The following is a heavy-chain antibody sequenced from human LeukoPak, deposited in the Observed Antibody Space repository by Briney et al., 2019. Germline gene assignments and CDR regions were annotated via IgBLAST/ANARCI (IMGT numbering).Heavy chain of an antibody. Sequence: SETLSLTCAVYGGSFSGYYWSWIRQPPGKGLEWIGEINHSGSTNYNPSLKSRVTIPVDTSKNQFSLKLSSVTAADTAVYYCARGVLMVYAIPNYFDYWGQGTLVTVSS. CDR1: GGSFSGYY. J-gene: IGHJ4*02. CDR2: INHSGST. V-gene: IGHV4-34*01. CDR3: ARGVLMVYAIPNYFDY. D-gene: IGHD2-8*01.